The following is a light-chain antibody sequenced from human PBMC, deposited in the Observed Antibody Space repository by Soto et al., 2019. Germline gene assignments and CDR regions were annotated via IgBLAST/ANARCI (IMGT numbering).Light chain of an antibody. J-gene: IGLJ1*01. CDR2: DVG. Sequence: QSVLTQPASVSGSPGQSIAISCTGTSSDVDAYNFVSWYQHHPGKAPKLMIFDVGNRPSGVSNRFSGSKSGNTASLTISGLQAEDEADYYCTSYTTSSTYVFGTG. CDR3: TSYTTSSTYV. V-gene: IGLV2-14*03. CDR1: SSDVDAYNF.